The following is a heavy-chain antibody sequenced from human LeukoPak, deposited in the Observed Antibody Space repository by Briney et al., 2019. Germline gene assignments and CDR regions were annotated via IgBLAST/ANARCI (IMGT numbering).Heavy chain of an antibody. CDR3: ATHLCSSTSYTLSQGSDY. CDR2: ISSSGSTI. CDR1: GFTFSDYY. J-gene: IGHJ4*02. V-gene: IGHV3-11*01. D-gene: IGHD2-2*01. Sequence: GGSLRLSCAASGFTFSDYYMSWIRQAPGKGLEWVSYISSSGSTIYYADSVKGRFTISRDNAKNSLYLQMNSLRAEDTAVYYCATHLCSSTSYTLSQGSDYWGQGTLVTVSS.